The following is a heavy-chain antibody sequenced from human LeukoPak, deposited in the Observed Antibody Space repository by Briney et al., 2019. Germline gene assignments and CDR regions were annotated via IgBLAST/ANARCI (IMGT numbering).Heavy chain of an antibody. D-gene: IGHD3-22*01. V-gene: IGHV4-39*07. J-gene: IGHJ4*02. CDR1: GGSISTSNYY. CDR2: IFYSGST. Sequence: SETLSLTCTVSGGSISTSNYYWGWIRQPPGKGLEWIGNIFYSGSTYYSPSLKSRVTISVDTSKNQFSLKLSSVTAADTAVYYCARGRSWLLRGFDYWGQGTLVTVSS. CDR3: ARGRSWLLRGFDY.